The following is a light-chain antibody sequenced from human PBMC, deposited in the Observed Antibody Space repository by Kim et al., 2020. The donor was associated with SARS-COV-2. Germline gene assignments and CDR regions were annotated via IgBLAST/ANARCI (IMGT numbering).Light chain of an antibody. Sequence: VPPRQTASITCSGDKLGDKYACWYKQKPGQSPVLVIYQDSKRPSGIPELFSGSNSGNTATLTISGTQAMDEADYYCQAWDSSTGVFGTGTKVTVL. J-gene: IGLJ1*01. CDR3: QAWDSSTGV. V-gene: IGLV3-1*01. CDR2: QDS. CDR1: KLGDKY.